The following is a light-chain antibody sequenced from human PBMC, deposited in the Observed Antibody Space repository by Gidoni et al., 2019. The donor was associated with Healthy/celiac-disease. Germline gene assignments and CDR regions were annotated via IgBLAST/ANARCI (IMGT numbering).Light chain of an antibody. V-gene: IGLV1-40*01. Sequence: QSVLTQPPSAAGAPGQRVTISCTGSSSNIGAGYEVHWYQQLPGTAPKRLLYGNSNRPSGVPDRFSVSKSGTSASLAITGLQAEDEADYYCQSYDSSLSGSVVFGGGTKLTVL. J-gene: IGLJ2*01. CDR2: GNS. CDR1: SSNIGAGYE. CDR3: QSYDSSLSGSVV.